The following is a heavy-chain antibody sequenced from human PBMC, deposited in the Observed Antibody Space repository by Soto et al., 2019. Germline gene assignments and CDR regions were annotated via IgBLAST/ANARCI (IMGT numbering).Heavy chain of an antibody. CDR3: XXXXXXXXXLTSFYFDN. Sequence: EVQLVQSGGGLVQPGGSLRLSCAASGFTFSDYYMDWVRRAPGKGLEWVGRIRNKANNYATEYAASLKGRVTFSRDDSEXSLYXXXXXXXXXXXXXXXXXXXXXXXXXLTSFYFDNWGQGTLVTVSS. CDR1: GFTFSDYY. J-gene: IGHJ4*02. V-gene: IGHV3-72*01. CDR2: IRNKANNYAT.